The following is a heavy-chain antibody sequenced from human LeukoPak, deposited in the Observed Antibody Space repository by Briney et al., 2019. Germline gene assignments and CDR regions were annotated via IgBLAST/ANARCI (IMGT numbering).Heavy chain of an antibody. J-gene: IGHJ6*03. CDR3: ARVDDCSSTSCYTGLYYYYYYMDV. CDR2: INWNGGST. V-gene: IGHV3-20*04. D-gene: IGHD2-2*02. Sequence: GGSLRLSCEASGLSFTNYAMVWVRQAPGKGLEWVSGINWNGGSTGYADSVKGRFTISRDNAKNSLYLQMNSLRAEDTALYYCARVDDCSSTSCYTGLYYYYYYMDVWGKGTTVTVSS. CDR1: GLSFTNYA.